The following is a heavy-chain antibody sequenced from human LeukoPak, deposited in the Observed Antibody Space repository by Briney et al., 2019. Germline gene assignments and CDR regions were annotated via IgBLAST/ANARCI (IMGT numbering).Heavy chain of an antibody. CDR1: GFTFSSYW. J-gene: IGHJ4*02. CDR3: AKIMVTIFGVVNDY. V-gene: IGHV3-74*01. D-gene: IGHD3-3*01. Sequence: PGGSLRLSCAASGFTFSSYWMHWVRHAPGKGLVWVSRINSDGSSTSYADSVKGRFTISRVNAKNTLYLEMNSLRAEDTAVYYCAKIMVTIFGVVNDYWGQGTLVTVSS. CDR2: INSDGSST.